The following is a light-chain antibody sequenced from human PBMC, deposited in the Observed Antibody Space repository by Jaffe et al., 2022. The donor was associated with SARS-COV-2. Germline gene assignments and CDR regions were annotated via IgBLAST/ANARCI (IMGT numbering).Light chain of an antibody. J-gene: IGKJ2*01. CDR2: GAS. CDR1: QSVTSGY. Sequence: EIVLTQSPGTLSLSPGERATLSCRASQSVTSGYLGWYQQKPGQAPRLLIYGASSRATGIPGRFSGSGSGTDFTLTISRLEPEDFAVYYCQQYSSSPYTFGQGTKLEIK. CDR3: QQYSSSPYT. V-gene: IGKV3-20*01.